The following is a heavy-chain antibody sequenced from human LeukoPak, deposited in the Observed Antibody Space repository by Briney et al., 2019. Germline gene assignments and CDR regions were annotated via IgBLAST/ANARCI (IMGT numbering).Heavy chain of an antibody. D-gene: IGHD4-11*01. V-gene: IGHV1-2*02. J-gene: IGHJ4*02. CDR1: GYTFTDSY. CDR3: ARTTTRTSLFDY. CDR2: INPSSGGT. Sequence: ASVKVSCKASGYTFTDSYMYWVRLAPGQGLEWLGWINPSSGGTNYAQKFQGRVTMTRDTSVSTAYMELSSLRSDDTAIYYCARTTTRTSLFDYWGQGTLVTVSS.